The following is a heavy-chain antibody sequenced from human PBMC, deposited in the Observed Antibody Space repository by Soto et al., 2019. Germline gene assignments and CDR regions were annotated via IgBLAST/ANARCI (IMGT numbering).Heavy chain of an antibody. CDR3: ARTLLRWGIWFDP. Sequence: PSETLSLTCTVSGGSISSYYWSWIRQPPGKGLEWIGYIYYSGSTNYNPSLKSRVTISVDTSKNQFSLKLSSVTAADTAVYYCARTLLRWGIWFDPSGQATLVTVSS. CDR1: GGSISSYY. CDR2: IYYSGST. V-gene: IGHV4-59*01. D-gene: IGHD3-16*01. J-gene: IGHJ5*02.